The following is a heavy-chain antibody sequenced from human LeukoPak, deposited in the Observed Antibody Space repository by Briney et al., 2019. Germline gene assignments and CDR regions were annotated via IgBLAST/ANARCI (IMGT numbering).Heavy chain of an antibody. V-gene: IGHV4-30-4*01. CDR3: ARSSVSGTYSGGY. CDR2: IYYRGSS. D-gene: IGHD3-10*01. Sequence: SETLSLTCTVSGGSISSGDYYWIWIRQPPGKGLEWIGYIYYRGSSYYNPSLKSRVAISVDTSKNQFSLKLTSVTAADTAVYYCARSSVSGTYSGGYWGQGILVTVSS. J-gene: IGHJ4*02. CDR1: GGSISSGDYY.